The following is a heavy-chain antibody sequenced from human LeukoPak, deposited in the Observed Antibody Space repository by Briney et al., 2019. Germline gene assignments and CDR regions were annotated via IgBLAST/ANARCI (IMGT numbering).Heavy chain of an antibody. V-gene: IGHV4-34*01. CDR2: INHSGST. Sequence: SETLSLTCAVYGGSFSGYYWRWVRQPPGKGLEWIGEINHSGSTNYNPSLKSRVTISVDTSKNQFSLKLSSVTAADTAVYYCARGGIVVVPAATAGMDVWGQGTTVTVSS. CDR3: ARGGIVVVPAATAGMDV. D-gene: IGHD2-2*01. CDR1: GGSFSGYY. J-gene: IGHJ6*02.